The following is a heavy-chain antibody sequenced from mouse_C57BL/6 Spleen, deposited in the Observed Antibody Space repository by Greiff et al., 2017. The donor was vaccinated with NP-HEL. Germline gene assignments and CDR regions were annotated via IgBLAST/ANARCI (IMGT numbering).Heavy chain of an antibody. J-gene: IGHJ4*01. CDR1: GYAFTNYL. D-gene: IGHD1-1*01. CDR2: INPGSGGT. CDR3: ARTYYGSYYYAMDY. V-gene: IGHV1-54*01. Sequence: QVQLQQSGAELVRPGTSVKVSCKASGYAFTNYLIEWVKQRPGQGLEWIGVINPGSGGTNYNEKFKGKATLTADKSSSTAYMQLSSLTSEDSAVYFCARTYYGSYYYAMDYWGQGTSVTVAS.